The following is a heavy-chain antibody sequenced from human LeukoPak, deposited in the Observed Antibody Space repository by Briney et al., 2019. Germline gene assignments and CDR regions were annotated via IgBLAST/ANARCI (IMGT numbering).Heavy chain of an antibody. CDR2: MNPNSGNT. Sequence: ASMKVSCKTSGYTFSTYDINWVRQAAGQGLEWMGWMNPNSGNTGFAQKFQGRATITRDTPITTAYLELSSLRSEDTAVYYCARAIRYQLLSDYWGQGTLVTVSS. CDR3: ARAIRYQLLSDY. CDR1: GYTFSTYD. J-gene: IGHJ4*02. D-gene: IGHD2-2*01. V-gene: IGHV1-8*03.